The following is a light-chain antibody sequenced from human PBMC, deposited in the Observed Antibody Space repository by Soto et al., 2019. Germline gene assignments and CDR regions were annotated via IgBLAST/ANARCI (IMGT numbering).Light chain of an antibody. Sequence: EIVLTQSPGTLSLSPGERATLSCRASQSVSSSYLAWYQQKPGQAPRLLIYGASSRATGIPDRFSGSGSGTGFPLTISRLEPEDFAVYYCQHYGSAPWTLGQGTKVEIK. CDR1: QSVSSSY. J-gene: IGKJ1*01. CDR2: GAS. V-gene: IGKV3-20*01. CDR3: QHYGSAPWT.